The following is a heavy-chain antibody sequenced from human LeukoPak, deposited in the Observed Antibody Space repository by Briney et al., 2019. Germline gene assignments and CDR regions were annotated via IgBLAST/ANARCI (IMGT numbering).Heavy chain of an antibody. J-gene: IGHJ4*01. CDR2: ISYDGSNK. D-gene: IGHD1-14*01. Sequence: GGSLRLSCVASGFTFSSYAMHWVRQAPGKGLEWVAVISYDGSNKYYADSVKGRFTISRDSSKNAVYLQMSSLRPEDTAVYYCVSPVFINFWGQGTLVTVSS. CDR1: GFTFSSYA. CDR3: VSPVFINF. V-gene: IGHV3-30*14.